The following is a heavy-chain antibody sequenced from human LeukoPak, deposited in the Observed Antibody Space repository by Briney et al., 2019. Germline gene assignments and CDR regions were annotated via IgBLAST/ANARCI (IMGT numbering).Heavy chain of an antibody. V-gene: IGHV1-2*02. CDR2: INPNSGGT. J-gene: IGHJ4*02. D-gene: IGHD2-2*01. CDR3: ARGPYRIVVVPAAITSFDY. Sequence: GASVKVSCKASGYTFTSYYMHWVRQAPGQGLEWMGWINPNSGGTNYAQKFQGRVTMTRDTTISTAYMELSRLRSDATAVYYCARGPYRIVVVPAAITSFDYWGQGTLVTVSS. CDR1: GYTFTSYY.